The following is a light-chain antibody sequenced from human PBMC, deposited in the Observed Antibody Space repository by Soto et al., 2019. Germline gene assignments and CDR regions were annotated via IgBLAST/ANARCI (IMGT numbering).Light chain of an antibody. CDR1: GRDIGAYDY. CDR2: GVK. V-gene: IGLV2-14*01. Sequence: QSVLTQPASVSGSPGQSITISCTGSGRDIGAYDYVSWYQQHPGKAPKLLIYGVKNRPSGVSYRFSASKSAFTASLTISGLQPEEQAHYYCSSYKTSYFYVFGPGTKVTV. J-gene: IGLJ1*01. CDR3: SSYKTSYFYV.